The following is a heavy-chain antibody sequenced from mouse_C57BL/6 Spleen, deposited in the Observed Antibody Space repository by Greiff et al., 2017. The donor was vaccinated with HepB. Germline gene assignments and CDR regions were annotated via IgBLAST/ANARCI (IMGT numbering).Heavy chain of an antibody. CDR1: GFTFSDAW. CDR2: IRNKANNHAT. Sequence: EVQVVESGGGLVQPGGSMKLSCAASGFTFSDAWMDWVRQSPEKGLEWVAEIRNKANNHATYYAESVKGRFTISRDDSKSSVYLQMNSLRAEDTGIYYCTRGYSNHFFDVWGTGTTVTVSS. J-gene: IGHJ1*03. CDR3: TRGYSNHFFDV. D-gene: IGHD2-5*01. V-gene: IGHV6-6*01.